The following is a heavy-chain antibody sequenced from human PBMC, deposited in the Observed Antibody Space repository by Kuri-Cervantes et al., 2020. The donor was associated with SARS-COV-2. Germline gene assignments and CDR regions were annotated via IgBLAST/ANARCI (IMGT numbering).Heavy chain of an antibody. D-gene: IGHD3-3*01. CDR2: IYYSGST. CDR1: GGSISSSSYY. Sequence: GSLRLSCTVSGGSISSSSYYWGWIRQPPGKGLEWIGSIYYSGSTYYNPSLKSRVTISVDTSKNQFSLKLSSVTAADTAVYYCARVRFLEWLLKRYYFDYWGQGTLVTVSS. J-gene: IGHJ4*02. V-gene: IGHV4-39*01. CDR3: ARVRFLEWLLKRYYFDY.